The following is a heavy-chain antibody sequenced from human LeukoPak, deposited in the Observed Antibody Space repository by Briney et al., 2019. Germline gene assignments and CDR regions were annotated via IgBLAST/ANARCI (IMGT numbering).Heavy chain of an antibody. CDR2: LWYDGTNE. D-gene: IGHD3-16*01. J-gene: IGHJ3*01. CDR3: ARRGTPNAFDL. CDR1: GFTFNNYG. Sequence: GGSLRLSCAASGFTFNNYGMHWVRQAPGRGLEWVALLWYDGTNENYADSVKGRFTISRDNSKNTMYLQMNNLRAVDTAVYYCARRGTPNAFDLWGQGTMVTVSS. V-gene: IGHV3-33*01.